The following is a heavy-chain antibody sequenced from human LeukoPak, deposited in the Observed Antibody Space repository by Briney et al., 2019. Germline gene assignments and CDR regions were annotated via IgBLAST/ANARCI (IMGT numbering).Heavy chain of an antibody. D-gene: IGHD1-14*01. CDR2: ISGSGGST. Sequence: GGSLRLSCAASGFTFSSYGMSWVRQAPGKGLEWVSAISGSGGSTYYADSVKGRFTISRHNAKNSLYLQMNSLRAEDTAVYYCAKGPHVDLHTTYYYYYYMDVWGKGTTVTISS. CDR1: GFTFSSYG. V-gene: IGHV3-23*01. J-gene: IGHJ6*03. CDR3: AKGPHVDLHTTYYYYYYMDV.